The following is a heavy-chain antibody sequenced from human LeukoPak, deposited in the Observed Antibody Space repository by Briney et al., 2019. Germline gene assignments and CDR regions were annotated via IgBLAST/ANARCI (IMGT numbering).Heavy chain of an antibody. CDR2: IYYSGST. J-gene: IGHJ5*02. CDR1: GGSISSSRYY. V-gene: IGHV4-39*01. D-gene: IGHD2-21*01. Sequence: SETLSLTCTVSGGSISSSRYYWGWIRQPPGKGLEWIGSIYYSGSTYYNPSLKSRVTISVDTSKNQFSLKLGSVTAADTAVYYCARQDSYYMALTWGQGTLITVSS. CDR3: ARQDSYYMALT.